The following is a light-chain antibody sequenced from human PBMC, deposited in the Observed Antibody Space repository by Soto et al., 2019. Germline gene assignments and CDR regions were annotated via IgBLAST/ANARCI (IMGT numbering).Light chain of an antibody. CDR1: QTVSSN. Sequence: VMTQPPATLSVSPGEGATLSCRASQTVSSNLAWFQQRPGQAPRLLIYDTSIRATGAPARFSGSRSEAEFTLTISSLQSEDFAVYYCQQRSNWPRTFGQGTKVDIK. CDR2: DTS. V-gene: IGKV3-15*01. CDR3: QQRSNWPRT. J-gene: IGKJ1*01.